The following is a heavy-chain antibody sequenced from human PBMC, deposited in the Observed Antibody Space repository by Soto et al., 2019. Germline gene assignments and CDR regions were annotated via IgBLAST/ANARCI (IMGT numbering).Heavy chain of an antibody. V-gene: IGHV4-59*01. J-gene: IGHJ4*02. CDR1: GGSISSYY. Sequence: QVQLQESGPGLVKPSETLSLTCTVSGGSISSYYWSWIRQPAGKGLEWIGYIYYSGSTNYNPSLKSRATISLDTSKSQFSLRLSSVTAADTAVYYCARDSPSAGLDYWGQGTLVTVSS. CDR3: ARDSPSAGLDY. CDR2: IYYSGST.